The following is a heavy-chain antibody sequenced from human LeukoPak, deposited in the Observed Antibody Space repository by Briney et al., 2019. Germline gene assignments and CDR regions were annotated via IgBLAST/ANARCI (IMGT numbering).Heavy chain of an antibody. CDR2: ISGSGIST. CDR1: GFTFSDYG. V-gene: IGHV3-23*01. J-gene: IGHJ4*02. CDR3: ARVIGVVRADYYFDY. D-gene: IGHD3-10*01. Sequence: PGGSLRLSCAAAGFTFSDYGMNWVRQAPGKGLEWVSGISGSGISTYYADSVKGRFIISRDNSKNTVYLQMNSLRAEDTAVYYCARVIGVVRADYYFDYWGQGTLVAVSS.